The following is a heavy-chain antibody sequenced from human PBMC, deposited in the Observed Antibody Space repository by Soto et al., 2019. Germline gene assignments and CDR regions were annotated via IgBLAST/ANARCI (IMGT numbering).Heavy chain of an antibody. V-gene: IGHV4-31*03. D-gene: IGHD6-13*01. J-gene: IGHJ5*02. CDR1: GGSISSGGYY. Sequence: PSETLSLTCTVAGGSISSGGYYWSWISQHPGKGLEWIGYIYYSGSTYYNPSLKSRVTISVDTSKNQFSLKLSSVTAADTAVYYCARSQYSSSYTNWFDPWGQGTLVTVS. CDR3: ARSQYSSSYTNWFDP. CDR2: IYYSGST.